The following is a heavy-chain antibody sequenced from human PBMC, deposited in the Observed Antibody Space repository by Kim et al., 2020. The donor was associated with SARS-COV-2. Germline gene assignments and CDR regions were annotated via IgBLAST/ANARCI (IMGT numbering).Heavy chain of an antibody. D-gene: IGHD3-22*01. V-gene: IGHV1-69*02. CDR3: ARRSEGVVKSPFDI. J-gene: IGHJ3*02. Sequence: QKFQGRVTMTADKSTSTAYMELSSLRSEDTAVYYCARRSEGVVKSPFDIWGQGTMVTVSS.